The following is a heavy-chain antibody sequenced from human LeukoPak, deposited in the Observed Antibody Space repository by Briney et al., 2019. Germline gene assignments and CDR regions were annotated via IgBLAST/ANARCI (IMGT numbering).Heavy chain of an antibody. CDR2: INPNSGGT. D-gene: IGHD5-18*01. Sequence: ASVKVSCKASGYTFTNYYMVWVRQAPGQGLEWMGWINPNSGGTNYAQKFQGRVTMTRDTSISTAYMELSRLRSDDTAVYYCARDFRAAMVSDWFDPWGQGTLVTVSS. V-gene: IGHV1-2*02. CDR1: GYTFTNYY. CDR3: ARDFRAAMVSDWFDP. J-gene: IGHJ5*02.